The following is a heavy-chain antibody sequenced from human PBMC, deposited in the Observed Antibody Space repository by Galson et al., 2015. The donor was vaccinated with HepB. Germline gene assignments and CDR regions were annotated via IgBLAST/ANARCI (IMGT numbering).Heavy chain of an antibody. CDR3: ARDRYYDFWSGYLAQGYYYYYMDV. V-gene: IGHV3-7*01. D-gene: IGHD3-3*01. J-gene: IGHJ6*03. CDR2: IKQDGSEK. CDR1: GFTFSSYW. Sequence: SLRLSCAASGFTFSSYWMSWVRQAPGKGLEWVANIKQDGSEKYYVDSVKGRFTISRDNAKNSLYLQMNSLRAEDTAVYYCARDRYYDFWSGYLAQGYYYYYMDVWGKGTTVTASS.